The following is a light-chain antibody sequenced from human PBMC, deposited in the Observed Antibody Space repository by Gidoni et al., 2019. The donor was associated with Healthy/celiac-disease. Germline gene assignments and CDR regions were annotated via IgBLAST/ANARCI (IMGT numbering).Light chain of an antibody. J-gene: IGKJ1*01. CDR1: QSLYYSDGNTS. CDR3: MQGTHCTWT. Sequence: DVVMTQSPLYLPVTLGQPASISCRSSQSLYYSDGNTSVNWFQRRPGQSQRSLIDQVSNRDSGVPDRFSGSGSGPDFSLKISMVEAEDVGVYYCMQGTHCTWTFGQXTKVEIK. CDR2: QVS. V-gene: IGKV2-30*01.